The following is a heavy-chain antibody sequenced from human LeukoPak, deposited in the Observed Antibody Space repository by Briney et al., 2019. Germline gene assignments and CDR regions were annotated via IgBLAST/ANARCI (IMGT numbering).Heavy chain of an antibody. CDR2: INHSGST. CDR3: ARTDYDSSGSRRFDP. J-gene: IGHJ5*02. CDR1: GGSFSGYY. Sequence: SSETLSLTCAVYGGSFSGYYWSWIRQPPGKGLEWIGEINHSGSTNYNPSLKSRVTISVDTSKNQFSLKLSSVTAADTAVYYCARTDYDSSGSRRFDPWGLGTLVTVSS. D-gene: IGHD3-22*01. V-gene: IGHV4-34*01.